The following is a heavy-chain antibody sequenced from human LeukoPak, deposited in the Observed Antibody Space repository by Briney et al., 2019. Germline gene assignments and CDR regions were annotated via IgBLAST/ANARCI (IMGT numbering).Heavy chain of an antibody. CDR1: GGSISSYY. V-gene: IGHV4-59*01. Sequence: SETLSLTCTVSGGSISSYYWSWIRQPPGKGLEWIGYIYYSGSTNYNPSLKSRVTISVDTSKNQFSLKLSSVTAADTAVYYCARLDYGSGSSYYFDYWGQGTLVTVSS. J-gene: IGHJ4*02. CDR2: IYYSGST. CDR3: ARLDYGSGSSYYFDY. D-gene: IGHD3-10*01.